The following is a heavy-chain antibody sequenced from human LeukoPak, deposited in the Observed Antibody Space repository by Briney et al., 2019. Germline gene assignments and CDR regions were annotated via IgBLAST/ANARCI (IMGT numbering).Heavy chain of an antibody. J-gene: IGHJ3*02. D-gene: IGHD1-26*01. CDR3: ARDRGWELDPSLDAFDI. V-gene: IGHV3-23*01. CDR2: ISGSGGST. Sequence: GGTLRLSCAASGFTFSSYGMSWVRQAPGKGLEWVSAISGSGGSTYYADSVKGRFTISRDNAKNSLYLQMNSLRAEDTAVYYCARDRGWELDPSLDAFDIWGHGTMVTVSS. CDR1: GFTFSSYG.